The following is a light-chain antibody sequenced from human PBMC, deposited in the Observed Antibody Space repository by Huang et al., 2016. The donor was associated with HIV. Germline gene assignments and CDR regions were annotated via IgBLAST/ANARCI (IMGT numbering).Light chain of an antibody. Sequence: DIQMTQSPSSLSASVGDRVTITCQASQDISTYLNWYQLKPGKAPKLLIYDASNLETGVPSRFSGRGSGTNFIFAISSLQPEDVATYYCQQYDNLPSFTFGPGTNVDIK. CDR1: QDISTY. V-gene: IGKV1-33*01. CDR2: DAS. CDR3: QQYDNLPSFT. J-gene: IGKJ3*01.